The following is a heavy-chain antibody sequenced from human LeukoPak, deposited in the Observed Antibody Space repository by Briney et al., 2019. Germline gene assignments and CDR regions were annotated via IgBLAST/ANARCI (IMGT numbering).Heavy chain of an antibody. CDR3: ASLAVAGLSEGY. CDR2: IYYSGST. D-gene: IGHD6-19*01. CDR1: GGSFSGYY. J-gene: IGHJ4*02. V-gene: IGHV4-34*01. Sequence: PSETLPLTCAVYGGSFSGYYWSWIRQPPGKGLEWIGYIYYSGSTYYNPSLKSRVTISVDTSKNQFSLKLNSVTAADTAVYYCASLAVAGLSEGYWGQGTLVIVSS.